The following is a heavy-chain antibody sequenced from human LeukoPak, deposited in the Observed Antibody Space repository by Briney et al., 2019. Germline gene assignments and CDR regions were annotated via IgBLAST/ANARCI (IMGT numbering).Heavy chain of an antibody. CDR2: IHYSGSS. CDR1: GDSTSNFY. Sequence: SETLSLTCTVSGDSTSNFYWNWIRQSPGKGLEWIGNIHYSGSSVYNPSLQSRVTITIDTSRRQFFLKPNSVTAADTAVYFCALAPNSNWFDFWGPGTLVTVSS. D-gene: IGHD2-8*01. J-gene: IGHJ5*01. CDR3: ALAPNSNWFDF. V-gene: IGHV4-59*03.